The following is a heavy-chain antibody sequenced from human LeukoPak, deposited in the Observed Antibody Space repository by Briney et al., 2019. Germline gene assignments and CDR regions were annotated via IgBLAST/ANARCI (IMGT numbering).Heavy chain of an antibody. CDR3: GRPDYFLHCSGGSCKSRLDAFDL. D-gene: IGHD2-15*01. V-gene: IGHV4-59*08. CDR2: VYHSGST. CDR1: GGSISGYY. J-gene: IGHJ3*01. Sequence: SETLSLTCTVSGGSISGYYWTWLRQPPGKGLEWIGWVYHSGSTNYNPSLKSRVTISVDTSKNQFSLELSSVTAADTAVYYCGRPDYFLHCSGGSCKSRLDAFDLWGQGTMVTVSS.